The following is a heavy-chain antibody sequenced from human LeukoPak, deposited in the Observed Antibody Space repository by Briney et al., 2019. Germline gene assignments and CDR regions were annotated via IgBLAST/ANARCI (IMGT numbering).Heavy chain of an antibody. D-gene: IGHD2-8*01. Sequence: SETLSLTCLVSGGSLRGQHWNWIRQPPGKGLEWIGYIFSSGNTNSNPSLRSRLTLSLDASKNQFSLKLKSVTAADTAVYYCARDGGARSFTNGLNWFDPWGQGILVTVSS. J-gene: IGHJ5*02. CDR3: ARDGGARSFTNGLNWFDP. CDR2: IFSSGNT. V-gene: IGHV4-59*11. CDR1: GGSLRGQH.